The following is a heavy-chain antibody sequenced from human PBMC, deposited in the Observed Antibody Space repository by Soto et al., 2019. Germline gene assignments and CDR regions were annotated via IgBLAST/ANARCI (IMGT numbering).Heavy chain of an antibody. CDR2: ISPYNGKT. CDR3: ARDYSSGWSTNFWGKGENWFDP. V-gene: IGHV1-18*01. J-gene: IGHJ5*02. CDR1: GYTFTSYG. Sequence: QVQLVQSGAEVKKPGASVKVSCKTSGYTFTSYGISWVRQAPGQGLEWMGWISPYNGKTNYAQKGQGRVTMTTDTXTXSAYMELRSLRSDDTAVYYCARDYSSGWSTNFWGKGENWFDPWGQGTLVTVSS. D-gene: IGHD6-19*01.